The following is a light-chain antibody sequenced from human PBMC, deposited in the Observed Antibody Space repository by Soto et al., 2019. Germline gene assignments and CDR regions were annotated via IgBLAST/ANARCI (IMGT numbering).Light chain of an antibody. Sequence: EIVMTQSPATLSVSPGERATLSCRASQSVSSNFAWYQKRPAQAPRLLIYDVSTSATGVPTRFSGSGSGTEFTLTISSLQSEDCAVDYCQQYHDWPLTFGGGTRVESK. V-gene: IGKV3D-15*01. CDR2: DVS. J-gene: IGKJ4*01. CDR1: QSVSSN. CDR3: QQYHDWPLT.